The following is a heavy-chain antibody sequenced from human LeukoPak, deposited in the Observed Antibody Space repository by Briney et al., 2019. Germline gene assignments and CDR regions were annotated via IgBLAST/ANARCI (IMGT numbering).Heavy chain of an antibody. J-gene: IGHJ4*02. V-gene: IGHV4-59*01. Sequence: SETLSLTCTVSGGSISSYYWSWIRQPPGKGLEWIGYIYYSGSTNYNPSLKSRVTISVDTSKNQFSLKLSSVTAADTAVYYCARDRGYSGSYYFDYWGQGTLVTVSS. CDR3: ARDRGYSGSYYFDY. CDR2: IYYSGST. D-gene: IGHD1-26*01. CDR1: GGSISSYY.